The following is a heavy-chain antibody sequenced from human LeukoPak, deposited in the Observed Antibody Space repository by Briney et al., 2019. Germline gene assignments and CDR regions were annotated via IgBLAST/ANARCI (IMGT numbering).Heavy chain of an antibody. CDR2: IWYDGSNK. D-gene: IGHD2-2*01. J-gene: IGHJ6*03. Sequence: TGRSLRLSCAASGFTFSSYGMHWVRQAPGKGLEWVAVIWYDGSNKYYADSVKGRFTISRDNSKNTLYLQMNSLRAEDTAVYYCAKPARRYCSSTSCYYYYYMDVWGKGTTVTVSS. CDR1: GFTFSSYG. V-gene: IGHV3-33*06. CDR3: AKPARRYCSSTSCYYYYYMDV.